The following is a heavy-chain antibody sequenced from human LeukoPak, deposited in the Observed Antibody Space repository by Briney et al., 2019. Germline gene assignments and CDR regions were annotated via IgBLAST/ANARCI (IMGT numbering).Heavy chain of an antibody. V-gene: IGHV4-39*01. CDR1: RGSISSSSYY. CDR2: IYYSVST. Sequence: SETLSHTCTVSRGSISSSSYYWGWIRQPPGKGLEWIGSIYYSVSTYYNPSLKSRVTISVDTSKNQFSLKLSSVTAADTAVYYCARLRYSGYLYDYWGQGTLVTVSS. CDR3: ARLRYSGYLYDY. J-gene: IGHJ4*02. D-gene: IGHD5-12*01.